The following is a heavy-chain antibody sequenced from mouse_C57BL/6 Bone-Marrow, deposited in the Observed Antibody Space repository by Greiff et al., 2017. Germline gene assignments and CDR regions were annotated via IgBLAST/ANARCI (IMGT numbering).Heavy chain of an antibody. J-gene: IGHJ4*01. CDR2: IDPENGDT. Sequence: VQLQQSGAELVRPGASVKLSCTASGFNIQDDYMHWVKQRPEQGLEWIGWIDPENGDTEYASKFQGKATITADTSSNTAYLQLSSLTSEDTAVYYCTTAFLWLRRYYAMDYWGQGTSVTVSS. V-gene: IGHV14-4*01. CDR1: GFNIQDDY. D-gene: IGHD2-2*01. CDR3: TTAFLWLRRYYAMDY.